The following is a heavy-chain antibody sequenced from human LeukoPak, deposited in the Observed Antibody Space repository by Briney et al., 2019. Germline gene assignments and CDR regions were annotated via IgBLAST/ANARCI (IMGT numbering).Heavy chain of an antibody. CDR2: ISSSSSYI. D-gene: IGHD6-19*01. CDR1: GFTFSSYS. V-gene: IGHV3-21*04. Sequence: GGSLRLSCAASGFTFSSYSMNWVRQAPGKGLEWVSSISSSSSYIYYADSVKGRFTISRDTSKNTLYLQMNSLRAEDTAVYYCASWPGGWYGEDSWGQGTPVTVSS. CDR3: ASWPGGWYGEDS. J-gene: IGHJ4*02.